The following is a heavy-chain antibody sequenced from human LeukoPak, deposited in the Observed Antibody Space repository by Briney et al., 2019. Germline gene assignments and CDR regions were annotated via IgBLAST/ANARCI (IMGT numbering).Heavy chain of an antibody. CDR3: ARDIPEMYCSSTSCYAPGLDY. CDR1: GGSISSGSYY. Sequence: SQTLSLTCTVSGGSISSGSYYWSWIRQPAGKGLEWIGRIYTSGSTNYNPSLKSRVTISVDTSKNQFSLKLSSVTAADTAVYYCARDIPEMYCSSTSCYAPGLDYWGQGTRVTVSS. J-gene: IGHJ4*02. V-gene: IGHV4-61*02. CDR2: IYTSGST. D-gene: IGHD2-2*01.